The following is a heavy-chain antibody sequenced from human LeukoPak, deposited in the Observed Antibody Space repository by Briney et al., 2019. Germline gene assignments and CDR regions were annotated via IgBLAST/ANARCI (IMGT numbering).Heavy chain of an antibody. CDR3: ARGYYDSSGYYSY. D-gene: IGHD3-22*01. CDR1: GFTFSSYS. Sequence: PGGCLRLSCAASGFTFSSYSMNWVRQAPGKGLEWVSSISSSSSYIYYADSVKGRFTISRDNAKNSLYLQMNSLRAEDTAVYYCARGYYDSSGYYSYWGQGTLVTVSS. J-gene: IGHJ4*02. V-gene: IGHV3-21*01. CDR2: ISSSSSYI.